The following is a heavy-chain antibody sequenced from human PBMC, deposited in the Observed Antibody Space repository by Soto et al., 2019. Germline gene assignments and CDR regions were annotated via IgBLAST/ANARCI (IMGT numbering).Heavy chain of an antibody. J-gene: IGHJ4*02. CDR3: AREASVLIPAAQPSRFDS. CDR1: GYSFMKYG. D-gene: IGHD2-2*01. V-gene: IGHV1-18*01. CDR2: ISPYSGYT. Sequence: ASVKVSCKGFGYSFMKYGINWVRQAPGQGLEWVGWISPYSGYTHSAQKFHGRLTLTTDTAASTAYMELRILRSADTALYYCAREASVLIPAAQPSRFDSWGQGTLVSVSS.